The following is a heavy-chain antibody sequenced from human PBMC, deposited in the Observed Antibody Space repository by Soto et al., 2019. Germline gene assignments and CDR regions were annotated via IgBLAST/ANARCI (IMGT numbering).Heavy chain of an antibody. CDR2: INPSGGST. Sequence: ASVKGSCKASGYTFTSYYMHWVRQAPGQGLEWMGIINPSGGSTSYAQKFQGRVTMTRDTSTSTVYMELSSLRSEDTAVYYCARDPHYDFWSGYPRGPFDYWGQGTLVTVSS. V-gene: IGHV1-46*01. CDR3: ARDPHYDFWSGYPRGPFDY. CDR1: GYTFTSYY. D-gene: IGHD3-3*01. J-gene: IGHJ4*02.